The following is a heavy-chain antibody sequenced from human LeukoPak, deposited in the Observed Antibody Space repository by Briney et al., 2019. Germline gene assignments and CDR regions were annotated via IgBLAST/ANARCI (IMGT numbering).Heavy chain of an antibody. J-gene: IGHJ6*03. CDR3: ARVVGGGSSTEYMDV. V-gene: IGHV3-21*01. CDR2: ISSSSTYI. Sequence: GGSLRLSCAASEFTFSSYSMNWVRQAPGKGLEWVSSISSSSTYIYYADSVKGRFTISRDNAKNSLYLQMNSLRAEDTAVYYCARVVGGGSSTEYMDVWGKGTTVTLSS. CDR1: EFTFSSYS. D-gene: IGHD1-26*01.